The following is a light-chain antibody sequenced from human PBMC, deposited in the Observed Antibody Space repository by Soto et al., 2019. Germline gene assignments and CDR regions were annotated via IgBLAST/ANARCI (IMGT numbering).Light chain of an antibody. Sequence: QSVLTQPAPVSRSPGQSITISCTGTSSDVGIYNLVSWYQQPPRKAPKLMIYDCSKRPSAVSNRFSGSTSGNTASLTIFRLQVEDEVEYYCTAYTSSLTLYVCGSGTKGTV. CDR1: SSDVGIYNL. V-gene: IGLV2-14*02. CDR3: TAYTSSLTLYV. CDR2: DCS. J-gene: IGLJ1*01.